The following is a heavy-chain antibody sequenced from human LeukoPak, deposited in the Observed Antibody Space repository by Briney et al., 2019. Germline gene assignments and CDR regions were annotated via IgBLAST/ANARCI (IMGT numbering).Heavy chain of an antibody. Sequence: GSLRLSCAASGFTFSSYAMSWVRQAPGKGLEWVSAISGSGGSTYYADSVKGRFTISRDNSKNTLYLQMNSLRAEDTAVYYCAATPNSPRDSSGYPFDYWSQGTLVTVSS. CDR2: ISGSGGST. D-gene: IGHD3-22*01. J-gene: IGHJ4*02. CDR3: AATPNSPRDSSGYPFDY. V-gene: IGHV3-23*01. CDR1: GFTFSSYA.